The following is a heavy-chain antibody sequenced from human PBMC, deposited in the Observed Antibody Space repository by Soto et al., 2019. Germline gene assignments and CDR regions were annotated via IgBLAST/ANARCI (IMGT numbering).Heavy chain of an antibody. V-gene: IGHV3-15*07. D-gene: IGHD5-12*01. CDR3: ISENANSGYDPSLDY. J-gene: IGHJ4*02. Sequence: GGSLRLSCAASGFTFSNAWMNWVRQAPGKGLEWVGRIKSKTDGGTTDYAAPVKGRFTISRDDSKNTLYLQMNSLKTEDTAVYYCISENANSGYDPSLDYWGQGTLVTVSS. CDR2: IKSKTDGGTT. CDR1: GFTFSNAW.